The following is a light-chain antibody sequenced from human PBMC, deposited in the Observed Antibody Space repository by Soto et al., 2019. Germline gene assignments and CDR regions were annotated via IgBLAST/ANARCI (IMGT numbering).Light chain of an antibody. CDR3: SSYTSSSTVV. Sequence: QSALTQPASVSGSPGQSITISCTGTSSDVGGYNYVSWYQQHPGKAPKLMIYEVSNRPSGVSNRFSGSKSGNTASLTISGLQAEDESEYYCSSYTSSSTVVFGGGTKLTV. CDR1: SSDVGGYNY. V-gene: IGLV2-14*01. J-gene: IGLJ2*01. CDR2: EVS.